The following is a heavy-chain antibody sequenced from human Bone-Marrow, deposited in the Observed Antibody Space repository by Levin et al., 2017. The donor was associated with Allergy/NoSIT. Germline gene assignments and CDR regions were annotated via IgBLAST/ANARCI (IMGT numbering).Heavy chain of an antibody. CDR3: AKGVMAFDY. CDR2: ISYDGSNK. V-gene: IGHV3-30*18. CDR1: GFTFSSYG. J-gene: IGHJ4*02. D-gene: IGHD3-16*01. Sequence: QTGGSLRLSCAASGFTFSSYGMHWVRQAPGKGLEWVAVISYDGSNKYYADSVKGRFTISRDNSKNTLYLQMNSLRAEDTAVYYCAKGVMAFDYWGQGTLVTVSS.